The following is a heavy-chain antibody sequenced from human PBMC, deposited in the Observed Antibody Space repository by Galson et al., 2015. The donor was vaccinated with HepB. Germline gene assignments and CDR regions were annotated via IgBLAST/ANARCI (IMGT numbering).Heavy chain of an antibody. CDR1: GFTFGYYW. V-gene: IGHV3-74*01. D-gene: IGHD1-26*01. Sequence: SLRLSCAASGFTFGYYWMHWVRQAPGKGLVWVSRINSDPSSTSYAESVRGRFTISRDNAKNPLYLQMNSLRAEDTAVYYCARANGSYSYFDYWGQGSLVTVSS. CDR2: INSDPSST. CDR3: ARANGSYSYFDY. J-gene: IGHJ4*02.